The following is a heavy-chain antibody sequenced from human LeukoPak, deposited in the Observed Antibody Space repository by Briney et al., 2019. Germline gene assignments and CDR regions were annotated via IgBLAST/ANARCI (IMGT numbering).Heavy chain of an antibody. V-gene: IGHV5-51*01. Sequence: GESLKISCKGSGYSFTSYWIGWVRRMPGKGLEWMGIIYPGDSDTRYSPSFQGQVTISADKSISTAYLQWSSLKASDTAMYYCARHIAPGYNSGWYFDYWGQGTLVTVSS. CDR2: IYPGDSDT. CDR3: ARHIAPGYNSGWYFDY. CDR1: GYSFTSYW. D-gene: IGHD5-12*01. J-gene: IGHJ4*02.